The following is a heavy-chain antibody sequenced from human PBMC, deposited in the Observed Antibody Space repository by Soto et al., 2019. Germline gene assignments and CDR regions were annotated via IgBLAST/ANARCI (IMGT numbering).Heavy chain of an antibody. V-gene: IGHV1-69*01. CDR1: EGTFNSYA. CDR2: IIPYYNTL. Sequence: QAQVVQSGAEVRKPGSSVKLSCKASEGTFNSYAIAWVRQAPGQGLELMVGIIPYYNTLNYAQKFQDRVTITADDSTNTVYMVLSSLRSDDTAVYFCASGASRWYPYFFDSWAQGTLVTVSS. CDR3: ASGASRWYPYFFDS. D-gene: IGHD6-13*01. J-gene: IGHJ4*02.